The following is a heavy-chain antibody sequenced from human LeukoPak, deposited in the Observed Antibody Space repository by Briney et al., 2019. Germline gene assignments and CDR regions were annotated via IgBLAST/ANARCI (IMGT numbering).Heavy chain of an antibody. Sequence: GESLKISCKGSGYSFTSYWIGWVRQMPGKGLEWMGIIYPGDSDTRYSPSFQGQVTISADKSISTAYLQWSSLEASDTAMYYCARGLYCSGNSCYMGGNWFDPWGQGTLVTVSS. CDR2: IYPGDSDT. J-gene: IGHJ5*02. V-gene: IGHV5-51*01. D-gene: IGHD2-2*02. CDR3: ARGLYCSGNSCYMGGNWFDP. CDR1: GYSFTSYW.